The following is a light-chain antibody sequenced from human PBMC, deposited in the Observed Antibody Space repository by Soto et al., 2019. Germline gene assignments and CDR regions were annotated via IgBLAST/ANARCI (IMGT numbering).Light chain of an antibody. J-gene: IGLJ3*02. CDR2: EVT. CDR3: SSYAGSNILV. CDR1: SSDVGGYNY. V-gene: IGLV2-8*01. Sequence: QSVLTQPPSASGSPGQSVTISCTGTSSDVGGYNYVSWYQQHPGKVPKLMIYEVTKRPSGVPDRFSGSKSGNTASLTVSGLQAEDEADYYCSSYAGSNILVFGGGTKLPVL.